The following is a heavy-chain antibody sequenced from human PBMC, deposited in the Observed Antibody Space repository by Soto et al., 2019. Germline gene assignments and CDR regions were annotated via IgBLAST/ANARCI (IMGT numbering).Heavy chain of an antibody. D-gene: IGHD2-8*01. V-gene: IGHV3-23*01. J-gene: IGHJ4*02. CDR1: GFTFSSYS. Sequence: QTGGSLRLSCAASGFTFSSYSMTWVRQAPGKGLEWVSIISVSGDRIHYSDSVRGRFTISGDNSKNTLHLQMNSLGAEDTAVYYCAKYMLMSPSDKRAFDLWGQGALVTVSS. CDR3: AKYMLMSPSDKRAFDL. CDR2: ISVSGDRI.